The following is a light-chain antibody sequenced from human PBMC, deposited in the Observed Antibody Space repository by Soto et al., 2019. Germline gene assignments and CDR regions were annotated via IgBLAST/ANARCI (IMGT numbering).Light chain of an antibody. CDR1: QTVSSTY. CDR3: QLYGSSPLYS. J-gene: IGKJ2*01. Sequence: EIVLTQSPGTLSLSPGERATLSCRTSQTVSSTYLAWYQQKRGQAPRLLIYGTSNRATGIPDRLRGSGSGTDFTLTISRLEPEDFAVYHCQLYGSSPLYSFAQGTELEIK. CDR2: GTS. V-gene: IGKV3-20*01.